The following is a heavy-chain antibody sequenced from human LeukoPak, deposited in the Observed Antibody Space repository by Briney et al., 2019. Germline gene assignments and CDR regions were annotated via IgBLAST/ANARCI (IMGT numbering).Heavy chain of an antibody. CDR1: GFTFSRYW. J-gene: IGHJ4*02. CDR3: AKDHYWSIDY. Sequence: GGSLRLSCAASGFTFSRYWITWVRQAPGKGLEWVANIKQDESEKYYVDSVKGRFTISRDNAKNSLYLQMNSLRAEDTGVYYCAKDHYWSIDYWGRGTLVTVSS. CDR2: IKQDESEK. V-gene: IGHV3-7*01. D-gene: IGHD3-3*01.